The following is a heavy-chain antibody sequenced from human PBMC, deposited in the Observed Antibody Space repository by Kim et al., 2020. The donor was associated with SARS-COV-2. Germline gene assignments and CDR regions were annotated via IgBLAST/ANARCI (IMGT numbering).Heavy chain of an antibody. D-gene: IGHD2-21*01. V-gene: IGHV3-23*01. Sequence: GGSLRLSCAAYGFTFRSYTMIWVRQVPGKSPEWIPALTSGGAIFSSDSVRDRFTISRYNFNNCLILQMRSLRAENTAIYYCGKDLTMTCANYFDYWGQGTRVSVST. CDR1: GFTFRSYT. CDR2: LTSGGAI. J-gene: IGHJ4*02. CDR3: GKDLTMTCANYFDY.